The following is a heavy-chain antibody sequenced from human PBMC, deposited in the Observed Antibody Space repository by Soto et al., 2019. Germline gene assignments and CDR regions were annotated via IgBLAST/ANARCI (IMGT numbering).Heavy chain of an antibody. Sequence: GGSLRLSCAASGFTFGDYWMSWVRQAPGKGLEWVAHMKKDGSEKYYVDSVKGRFTVSRDNTKNSPYLQMNSLRAEDTAVYYCAKLGSGYYTGLYFEYWGQGTLVTVSS. V-gene: IGHV3-7*03. J-gene: IGHJ4*02. CDR1: GFTFGDYW. CDR3: AKLGSGYYTGLYFEY. CDR2: MKKDGSEK. D-gene: IGHD3-3*01.